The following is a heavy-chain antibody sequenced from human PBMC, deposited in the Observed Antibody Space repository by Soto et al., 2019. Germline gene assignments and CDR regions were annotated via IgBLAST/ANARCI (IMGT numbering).Heavy chain of an antibody. V-gene: IGHV3-30-3*01. J-gene: IGHJ6*02. CDR2: ISYDGYNK. CDR3: ASPPLYSSNSEYYYYYGMDV. Sequence: GGSLRLSCAASGFTFSNYAMHWVRQAPGKGLEWVAVISYDGYNKYHADSVKGRFTISRDNSKHTLYLQMNSLRPEDTAVYYCASPPLYSSNSEYYYYYGMDVWGQGTTVTVSS. CDR1: GFTFSNYA. D-gene: IGHD6-13*01.